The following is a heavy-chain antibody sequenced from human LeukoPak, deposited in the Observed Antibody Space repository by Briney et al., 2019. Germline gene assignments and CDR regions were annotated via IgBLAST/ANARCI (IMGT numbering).Heavy chain of an antibody. CDR2: ISAYNGNT. V-gene: IGHV1-18*01. CDR3: ARLKRGYSSGWFDP. CDR1: GYTFTSYG. Sequence: GASVKVSCKASGYTFTSYGISWVRQAPGQGLEWMGWISAYNGNTNCAQKLQGRVTMTTDTSTSTAYMELRSLRSDDTAVYYCARLKRGYSSGWFDPWGQGTLVTVSS. J-gene: IGHJ5*02. D-gene: IGHD5-18*01.